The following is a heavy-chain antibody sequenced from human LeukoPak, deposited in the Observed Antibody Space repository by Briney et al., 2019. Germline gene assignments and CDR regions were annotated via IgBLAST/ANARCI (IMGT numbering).Heavy chain of an antibody. CDR3: ARDRAEAGLDY. Sequence: KTSETLSLTCTVSVDSICSYYWSWIRKPPWKGLEWIGYIYYSGSTNYNPSLKSRVTISVDTSKNQFSLKLSSVTAADTAVYYCARDRAEAGLDYWGQGTLVTVSS. CDR1: VDSICSYY. J-gene: IGHJ4*02. CDR2: IYYSGST. V-gene: IGHV4-59*01. D-gene: IGHD6-13*01.